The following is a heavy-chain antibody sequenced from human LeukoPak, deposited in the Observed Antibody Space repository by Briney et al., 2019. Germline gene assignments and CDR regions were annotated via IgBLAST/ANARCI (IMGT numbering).Heavy chain of an antibody. CDR1: GYTFTSYG. CDR2: ISAYNGNT. J-gene: IGHJ4*02. D-gene: IGHD1-26*01. Sequence: GASVKVSCKASGYTFTSYGISWVRQAPGQGLEWMGWISAYNGNTNYAQKLQGRVTMTTDTSTSTAYMELSSLRSEDTAVYYCARDFWDSGISGGGFDYWGQGTLVTVSS. V-gene: IGHV1-18*01. CDR3: ARDFWDSGISGGGFDY.